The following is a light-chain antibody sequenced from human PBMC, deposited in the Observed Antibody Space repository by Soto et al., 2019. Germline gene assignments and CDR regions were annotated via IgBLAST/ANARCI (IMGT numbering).Light chain of an antibody. J-gene: IGKJ4*01. CDR3: QQYSRWPLT. CDR2: GAS. Sequence: EIVMTQSPATLSVSPGETATLSCRASQRVSSDFAWYQQKPGQPPRLLIYGASTRATGIPASFSGSGSGTEFTLTISSLQSEDFAVYYCQQYSRWPLTFGGGTKV. V-gene: IGKV3-15*01. CDR1: QRVSSD.